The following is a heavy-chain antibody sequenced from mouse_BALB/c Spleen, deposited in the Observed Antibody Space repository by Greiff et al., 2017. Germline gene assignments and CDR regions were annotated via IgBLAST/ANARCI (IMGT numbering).Heavy chain of an antibody. J-gene: IGHJ4*01. CDR2: INPSSGYT. V-gene: IGHV1-4*01. CDR1: GYTFTSYT. Sequence: VQLQQSGAELARPGASVTMSCKASGYTFTSYTMHWVKQRHGQGLEWIGYINPSSGYTNYNQKFKDKATLTPDKSSSTAYMQLSSLTSEDSAVYYCARSYDYDEGDAMDYWGQGTSVTVSS. D-gene: IGHD2-4*01. CDR3: ARSYDYDEGDAMDY.